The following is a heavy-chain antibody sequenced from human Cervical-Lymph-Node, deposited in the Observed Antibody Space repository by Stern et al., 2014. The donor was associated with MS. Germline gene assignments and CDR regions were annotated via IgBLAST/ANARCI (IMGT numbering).Heavy chain of an antibody. CDR1: GASISSGEYY. Sequence: QLQLQESGPGLVKPSQTLSLTCAVSGASISSGEYYWSWIRQSPGNGLEWIGYIHYSGTTYYNPSLKSRVTISVDTSKNQFSLKVSSVTAADTAVYYCSRDADAYSLVFGYWGRGTLVTVSS. V-gene: IGHV4-30-4*01. D-gene: IGHD5-24*01. CDR2: IHYSGTT. J-gene: IGHJ4*02. CDR3: SRDADAYSLVFGY.